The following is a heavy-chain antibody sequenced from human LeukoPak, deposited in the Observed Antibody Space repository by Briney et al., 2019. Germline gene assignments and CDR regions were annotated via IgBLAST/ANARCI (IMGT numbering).Heavy chain of an antibody. CDR1: GGSISSSSYY. CDR2: IYYSGSA. V-gene: IGHV4-39*07. CDR3: ARDCPRGMYAIFEQRKNWFDP. D-gene: IGHD2-8*01. Sequence: SETLSLTCTVSGGSISSSSYYWGWIRQPPGKGPEWIGSIYYSGSAYYNPSLKSRVTISVDTSKNQFSLKLSSVTAADTAVYYCARDCPRGMYAIFEQRKNWFDPWGQGTLVTVSS. J-gene: IGHJ5*02.